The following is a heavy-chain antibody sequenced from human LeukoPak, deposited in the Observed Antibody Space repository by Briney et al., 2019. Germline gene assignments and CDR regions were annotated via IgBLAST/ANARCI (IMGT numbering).Heavy chain of an antibody. D-gene: IGHD1-26*01. CDR2: IKQDGSEK. CDR3: ARSRYSGSYLGSFDC. J-gene: IGHJ4*02. Sequence: ETLSLTCAVYGGSFSGYYWSWIRQPPGKGLEWVANIKQDGSEKNYVDSVKGRFTISKDNAKNSLCLQMNSLRAEDTAVYYCARSRYSGSYLGSFDCWGQGTLVTVSS. V-gene: IGHV3-7*01. CDR1: GGSFSGYY.